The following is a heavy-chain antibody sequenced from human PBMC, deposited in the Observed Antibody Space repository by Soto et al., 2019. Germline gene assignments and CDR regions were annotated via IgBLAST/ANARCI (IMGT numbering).Heavy chain of an antibody. V-gene: IGHV4-59*08. CDR3: ARQGDCSSTSCYLPLPPGVGKDAFDI. J-gene: IGHJ3*02. CDR2: IYYSGST. D-gene: IGHD2-2*01. Sequence: SETLSLTCTVSGGSISSYYWSWIRQPPGKGLEWIGYIYYSGSTNYNPSLKSRVTISVDTSKNQFSLKLSSVTAADTAVYYCARQGDCSSTSCYLPLPPGVGKDAFDIWGQGTMVTVSS. CDR1: GGSISSYY.